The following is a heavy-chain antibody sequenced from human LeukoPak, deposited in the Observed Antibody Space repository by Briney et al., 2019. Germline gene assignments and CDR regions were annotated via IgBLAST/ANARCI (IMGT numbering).Heavy chain of an antibody. CDR2: ISAYNGNT. J-gene: IGHJ3*02. Sequence: GASVKVSCKASGYTFTSYGISWVRQAPGQGLEWMGWISAYNGNTNYAQKLQGRVTMTTDTSTSTAYMELRSLRSDDTAVYYCAREVSGFYDFWSGYYPDDAFDIWGQGTMVTVSS. CDR1: GYTFTSYG. CDR3: AREVSGFYDFWSGYYPDDAFDI. V-gene: IGHV1-18*01. D-gene: IGHD3-3*01.